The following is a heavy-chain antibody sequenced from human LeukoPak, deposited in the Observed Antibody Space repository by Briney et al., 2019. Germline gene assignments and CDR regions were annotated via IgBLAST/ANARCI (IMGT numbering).Heavy chain of an antibody. Sequence: ASVKVSCKASGYTFTSYAMHWVRQAPGQRLEWMGWINAGNGNTKYSQKFQGRVTITRDTSASTAYMELSSLRSEDTAVYYCARRHYGSGSYYYFDYWGQGTLVTVSS. J-gene: IGHJ4*02. CDR3: ARRHYGSGSYYYFDY. D-gene: IGHD3-10*01. CDR2: INAGNGNT. V-gene: IGHV1-3*01. CDR1: GYTFTSYA.